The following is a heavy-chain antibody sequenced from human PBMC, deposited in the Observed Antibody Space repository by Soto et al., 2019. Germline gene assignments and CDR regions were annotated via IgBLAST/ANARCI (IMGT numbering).Heavy chain of an antibody. CDR1: EVSFRIYT. V-gene: IGHV3-21*01. J-gene: IGHJ6*02. CDR2: IRGFSPYT. Sequence: TWGSLRVCCVSSEVSFRIYTMSWVGQAPGRGLEWVSAIRGFSPYTFYADSVKGRFTISRDNAKNSLYLQMNSLRAEDTAVYYCARDRGYDAHDYYYNAMDVWGQGTMVTVSS. D-gene: IGHD2-15*01. CDR3: ARDRGYDAHDYYYNAMDV.